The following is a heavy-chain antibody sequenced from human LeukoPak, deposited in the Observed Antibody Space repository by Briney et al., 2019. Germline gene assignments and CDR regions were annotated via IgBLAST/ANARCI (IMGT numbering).Heavy chain of an antibody. CDR1: GGSISSPNYY. Sequence: SETLSLTCTVSGGSISSPNYYWTWIRQPAGKGLEWFGRGGGSNYNPSLKSRVTISVDTSKNQFSLKLSSVTAADTAVYYCARPSTPFYDFWSGSPGAFDIWGQGTMVTVSS. V-gene: IGHV4-61*02. CDR3: ARPSTPFYDFWSGSPGAFDI. D-gene: IGHD3-3*01. CDR2: GGGS. J-gene: IGHJ3*02.